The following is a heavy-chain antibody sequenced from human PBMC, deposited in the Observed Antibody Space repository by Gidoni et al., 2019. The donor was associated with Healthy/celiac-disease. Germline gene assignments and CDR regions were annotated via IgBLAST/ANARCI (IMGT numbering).Heavy chain of an antibody. CDR3: ARESTVVTPLDY. J-gene: IGHJ4*02. Sequence: QVQLVESGGGVVQPGRSLRLSCAASGFTFSSYGMHWVRQAPGKGLEWVAVLWYDGSNKYYADSVKGRFTISRDNSKNTLYLQMNSLRAEDTAVYYCARESTVVTPLDYWGQGTLVTVSS. D-gene: IGHD4-17*01. CDR2: LWYDGSNK. CDR1: GFTFSSYG. V-gene: IGHV3-33*01.